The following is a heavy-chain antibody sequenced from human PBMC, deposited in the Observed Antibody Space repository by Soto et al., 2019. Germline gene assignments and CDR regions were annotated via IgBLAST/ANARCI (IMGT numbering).Heavy chain of an antibody. CDR2: TYYSGST. Sequence: SERQELTRAACGGSIISSSYDWCWIHQPPGKGLEWIGSTYYSGSTYYNPSLKSRVTISVETSKNHFSLKLSSVTAADTAVYYCLIVVVTASRPMSDYRGQGTLVGVSS. V-gene: IGHV4-39*02. J-gene: IGHJ4*01. CDR3: LIVVVTASRPMSDY. D-gene: IGHD2-21*02. CDR1: GGSIISSSYD.